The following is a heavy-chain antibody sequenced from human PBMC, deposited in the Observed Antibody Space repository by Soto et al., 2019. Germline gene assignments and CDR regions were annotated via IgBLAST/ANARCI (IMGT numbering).Heavy chain of an antibody. J-gene: IGHJ5*02. D-gene: IGHD3-10*01. CDR1: GGSISTSTYY. Sequence: SETLSLTCTVAGGSISTSTYYWSWNRQPPGKGLEWIGYIYYSGSTNYNPSLKSRVTISVDTSKNQFSLKLSSVTAADTAVYYCARYGSGSSVWFDPWGQGTLVTAPQ. V-gene: IGHV4-61*01. CDR2: IYYSGST. CDR3: ARYGSGSSVWFDP.